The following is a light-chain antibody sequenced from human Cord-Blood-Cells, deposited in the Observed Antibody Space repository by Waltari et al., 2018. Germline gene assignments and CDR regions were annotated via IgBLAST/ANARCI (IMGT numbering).Light chain of an antibody. CDR2: DAS. CDR1: QSVSSY. CDR3: QQRSNWPIT. J-gene: IGKJ5*01. V-gene: IGKV3-11*01. Sequence: EIVLTQSPATLSLSPGERATLSCSAIQSVSSYLAWYQQKPGQAPRLLIYDASNRATGIPARFSGSGSGTDFTLTISSLEPEDFAVYYCQQRSNWPITFGQGTRLEIK.